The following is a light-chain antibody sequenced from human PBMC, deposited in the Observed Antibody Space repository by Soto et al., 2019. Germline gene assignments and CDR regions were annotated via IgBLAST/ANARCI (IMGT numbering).Light chain of an antibody. CDR3: SSYTSSSTLVV. V-gene: IGLV2-14*01. CDR2: EVS. Sequence: QSALTQPAAVSGSPGQSITISCTGTSSDVGGYNYVSWYQQHPGKAPKLMIYEVSNRPSGVSNRSSGSKSGNTASLTISGLQAEDEADYYCSSYTSSSTLVVFGTGTKVTVL. J-gene: IGLJ1*01. CDR1: SSDVGGYNY.